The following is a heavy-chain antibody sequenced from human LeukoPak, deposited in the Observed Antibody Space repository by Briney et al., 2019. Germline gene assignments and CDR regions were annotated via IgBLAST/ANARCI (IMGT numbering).Heavy chain of an antibody. CDR2: VHYTGST. J-gene: IGHJ4*02. D-gene: IGHD3-22*01. Sequence: SETLSLICTVSGDSISGYYWTWIRQPPGKGLEWIGYVHYTGSTSYNPSLKSRLTISADTSKNQFSLKLTSVTAADTAVYYCAGHQGLFKSPLDFWGQGILVTVSS. V-gene: IGHV4-59*01. CDR1: GDSISGYY. CDR3: AGHQGLFKSPLDF.